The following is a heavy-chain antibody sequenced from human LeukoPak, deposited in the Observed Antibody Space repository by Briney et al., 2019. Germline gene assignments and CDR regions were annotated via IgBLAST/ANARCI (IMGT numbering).Heavy chain of an antibody. V-gene: IGHV3-23*01. CDR2: ISGSGGST. D-gene: IGHD4-17*01. J-gene: IGHJ4*02. CDR3: AKEGNGDYYFDY. Sequence: TGGSLRLSCAASGFTFSSYATSWVRQAPGKGLEWVSAISGSGGSTYYADAVKGRFTISRDNSKNTLHLQMNSLRAEDTAVYYCAKEGNGDYYFDYWGQGTLVTVSS. CDR1: GFTFSSYA.